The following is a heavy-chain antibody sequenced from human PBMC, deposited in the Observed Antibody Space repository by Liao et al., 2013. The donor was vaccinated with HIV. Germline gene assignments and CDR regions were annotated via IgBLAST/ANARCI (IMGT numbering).Heavy chain of an antibody. CDR2: INHSAST. J-gene: IGHJ4*02. Sequence: QVQLQESGPGLVKPSGTLSLTCTVSGGSVSTYYWSWIRQPPGKGLEWIGEINHSASTNYNPSLKSRVTISVDTSKNQFSLRLSSVTAADTAVYYCAREFRYYDILTGYPYYFDYWGQGTLVTVSS. CDR3: AREFRYYDILTGYPYYFDY. CDR1: GGSVSTYY. D-gene: IGHD3-9*01. V-gene: IGHV4-59*02.